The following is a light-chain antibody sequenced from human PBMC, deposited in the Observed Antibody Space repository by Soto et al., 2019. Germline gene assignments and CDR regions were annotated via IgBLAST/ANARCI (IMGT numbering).Light chain of an antibody. Sequence: EFVLTQSPGTLSLSPGERATLSCRASQTVRNNYLAWYQQKPGQAPRLLIYDASSRATCIPDRFSGGGSGTDFTLTISRLEPEDFAVYYCQQFSSYQLTFGGGTKVDIK. CDR1: QTVRNNY. CDR2: DAS. J-gene: IGKJ4*01. V-gene: IGKV3-20*01. CDR3: QQFSSYQLT.